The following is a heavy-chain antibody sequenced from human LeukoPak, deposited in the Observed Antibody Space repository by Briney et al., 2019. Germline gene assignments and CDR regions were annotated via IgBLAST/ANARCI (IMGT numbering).Heavy chain of an antibody. D-gene: IGHD6-6*01. CDR3: AKDRWGSIASLDS. V-gene: IGHV3-23*01. CDR2: IEYSGGSA. CDR1: GFTLSSYE. J-gene: IGHJ4*02. Sequence: GGSLRLSCIVSGFTLSSYEMSWIRQAPGKGLEWVASIEYSGGSAYYADSVKGRFTISRDNSKNTLYLQMNSLRSEDTAVYYCAKDRWGSIASLDSWGQGTLVTVSS.